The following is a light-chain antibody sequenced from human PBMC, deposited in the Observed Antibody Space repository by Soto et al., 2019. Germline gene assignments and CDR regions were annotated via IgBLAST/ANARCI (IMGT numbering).Light chain of an antibody. CDR3: RLCNIWPPVT. Sequence: EIVLTQSPATLSLSPGERATLSCRASPSVTTYLAWYQQKPGQAPRLVIYGAFMRATGIPARFSGTGSGTVFTLTISNLAPEDFAVYDWRLCNIWPPVTFGQGTRLEV. CDR2: GAF. V-gene: IGKV3-11*01. J-gene: IGKJ5*01. CDR1: PSVTTY.